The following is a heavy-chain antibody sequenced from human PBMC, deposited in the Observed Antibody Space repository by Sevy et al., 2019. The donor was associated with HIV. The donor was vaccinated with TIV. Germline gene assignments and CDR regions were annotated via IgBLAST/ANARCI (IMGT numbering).Heavy chain of an antibody. Sequence: SETLSLTCTVSGGSISSGDYYWSWIRQSPGKGLEWIGYIYYSGSTYYNPSLKSRVTISVDTSKNQFSLKLSSVTAADTAVYYCARSTYYYDSSGQEYYFDYWGQGTLVTVSS. D-gene: IGHD3-22*01. CDR2: IYYSGST. V-gene: IGHV4-30-4*01. J-gene: IGHJ4*02. CDR1: GGSISSGDYY. CDR3: ARSTYYYDSSGQEYYFDY.